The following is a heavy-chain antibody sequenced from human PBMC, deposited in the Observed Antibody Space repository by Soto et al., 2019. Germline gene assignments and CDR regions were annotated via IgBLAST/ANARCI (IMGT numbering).Heavy chain of an antibody. Sequence: GASVKVSCKASGYTFTGYYMHWVRQAPGQGLEWMGWINPNSGGTNYAQKFQGWVTMTRDTSISTAYMELSRLRSDDTAVYYCARDSHYYGSGSYWFDYWGQGTLVTVSS. CDR3: ARDSHYYGSGSYWFDY. D-gene: IGHD3-10*01. J-gene: IGHJ4*02. CDR1: GYTFTGYY. CDR2: INPNSGGT. V-gene: IGHV1-2*04.